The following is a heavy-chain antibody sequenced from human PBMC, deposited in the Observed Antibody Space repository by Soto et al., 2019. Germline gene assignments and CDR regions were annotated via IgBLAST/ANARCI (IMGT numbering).Heavy chain of an antibody. CDR3: ARXXXXXXXXXYDIPHDAFDI. CDR1: GGSISSYY. V-gene: IGHV4-59*01. Sequence: QVQLQESGPGLVKPSETLSLTCTVSGGSISSYYWSWIRQPPGKGLEWIGYIYYSGSTNYNPSLKSRVTISVDTSKNQFSLKLSSVTAAXTXXXXXARXXXXXXXXXYDIPHDAFDIWGQGTMVTVSS. J-gene: IGHJ3*02. D-gene: IGHD5-12*01. CDR2: IYYSGST.